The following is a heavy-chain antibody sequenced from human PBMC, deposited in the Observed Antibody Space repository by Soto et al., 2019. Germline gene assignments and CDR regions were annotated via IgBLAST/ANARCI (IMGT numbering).Heavy chain of an antibody. CDR2: ISAYNGNT. J-gene: IGHJ3*02. CDR1: GYTFTSYG. Sequence: GASVKVSCKASGYTFTSYGISWVRQAPGQGLEWMGWISAYNGNTNYAQKLQGRVTMTTDTSTSTAYMELRSLRSDDTAVYYCARALPYGAKTDAFDIWGQGTMVTVSS. D-gene: IGHD4-17*01. CDR3: ARALPYGAKTDAFDI. V-gene: IGHV1-18*01.